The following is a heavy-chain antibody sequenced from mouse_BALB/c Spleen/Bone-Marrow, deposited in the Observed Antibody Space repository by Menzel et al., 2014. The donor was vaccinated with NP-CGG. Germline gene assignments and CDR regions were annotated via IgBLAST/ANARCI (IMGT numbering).Heavy chain of an antibody. V-gene: IGHV2-9*02. D-gene: IGHD1-1*01. CDR3: ARDRYYYGSPYWYFDV. J-gene: IGHJ1*01. CDR2: IWAGGST. Sequence: VQLQRSGPGLVAPSQSLSITCTVSGFSLTSFGVHWVRQPPGKGLEWLGVIWAGGSTNYYSALMSRLSISKDNSKSQVFLKMNSLQTDGTAMYYCARDRYYYGSPYWYFDVWGAGTTVTVSS. CDR1: GFSLTSFG.